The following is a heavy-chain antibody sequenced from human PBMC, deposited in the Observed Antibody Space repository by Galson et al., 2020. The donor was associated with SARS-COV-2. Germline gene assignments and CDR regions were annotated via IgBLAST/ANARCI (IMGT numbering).Heavy chain of an antibody. CDR3: VRDYDVSTGYFRGLFDY. D-gene: IGHD3-9*01. CDR2: ISFDGINN. V-gene: IGHV3-30*04. Sequence: GESLKISCAASGFTFSTYAMHWVRQAPGKGLEWVAVISFDGINNYYADSVKDRFTISRDNSKNTLYLQMDSLKTEDTALYYCVRDYDVSTGYFRGLFDYWGQGILVTVSS. CDR1: GFTFSTYA. J-gene: IGHJ4*02.